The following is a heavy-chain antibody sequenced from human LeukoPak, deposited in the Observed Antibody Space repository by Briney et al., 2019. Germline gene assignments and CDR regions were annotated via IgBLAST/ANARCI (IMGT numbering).Heavy chain of an antibody. CDR1: GGTFSSYA. D-gene: IGHD3-22*01. CDR3: ARGEYFYDSSGYYRTTFDY. J-gene: IGHJ4*02. CDR2: IIPIFGTA. V-gene: IGHV1-69*13. Sequence: ASVKVSCKASGGTFSSYAISWVRQAPGQGLEWMGGIIPIFGTANYAQKFQGRVTITADESTSTAYMELSSLRSEDTAVYYCARGEYFYDSSGYYRTTFDYWGQGTLVTVSS.